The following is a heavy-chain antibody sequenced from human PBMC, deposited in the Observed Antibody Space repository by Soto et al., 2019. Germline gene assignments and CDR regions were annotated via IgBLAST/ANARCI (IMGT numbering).Heavy chain of an antibody. CDR2: VRQNGDEG. D-gene: IGHD7-27*01. V-gene: IGHV3-7*03. J-gene: IGHJ4*02. Sequence: EVQLEESGGGLVQPGGSLRLSCVASGFIFSDYWMTWVRQAPGKGLEWLANVRQNGDEGYYVDSVKGRFTISRDNAKNSVFLRMNSLRAEDTAVYYCARDNWGNDFWGQGTLVTVSS. CDR1: GFIFSDYW. CDR3: ARDNWGNDF.